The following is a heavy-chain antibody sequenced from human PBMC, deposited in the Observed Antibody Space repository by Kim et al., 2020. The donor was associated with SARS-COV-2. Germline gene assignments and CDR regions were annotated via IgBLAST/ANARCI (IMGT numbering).Heavy chain of an antibody. V-gene: IGHV4-39*02. CDR1: GGSISSSVYY. CDR3: ATSQGGSRRSQFDP. J-gene: IGHJ5*02. CDR2: VHYSGTT. D-gene: IGHD1-26*01. Sequence: SETLSLTCTVSGGSISSSVYYWGWIRQPPGKVLEWIGSVHYSGTTYYNPSLKSRVTISVDMSKSHFSLKLTSVTAADTAVYYCATSQGGSRRSQFDPWGQGTLVTVSS.